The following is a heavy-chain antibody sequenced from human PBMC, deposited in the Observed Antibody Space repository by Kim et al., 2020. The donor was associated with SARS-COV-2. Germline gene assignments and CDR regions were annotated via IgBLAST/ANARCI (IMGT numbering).Heavy chain of an antibody. V-gene: IGHV5-51*01. D-gene: IGHD2-2*01. CDR1: GYSFTSYW. J-gene: IGHJ5*02. Sequence: GESLKISCKGSGYSFTSYWIGWVRQMPGKGLEWMGIIYPGDSDTRYSPSFQGQVTISADKSISTAYLQWSSLKASDTAMYYCARLGIVVVPAAPAWFGWFDPWGQGTLVTVSS. CDR2: IYPGDSDT. CDR3: ARLGIVVVPAAPAWFGWFDP.